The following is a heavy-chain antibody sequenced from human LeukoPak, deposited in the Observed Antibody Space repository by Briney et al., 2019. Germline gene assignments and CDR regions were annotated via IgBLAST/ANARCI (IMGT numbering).Heavy chain of an antibody. D-gene: IGHD6-13*01. Sequence: SETLSLTCAVYGVSFSGYYWSWIRQPPGKGLEWIGEINHSGSTNYNPSHKSRVTISVDTSKNQFSLKLSSVTAADTAVYYCARGYPAAETRDFDYWGQGTLVTVSS. V-gene: IGHV4-34*01. CDR1: GVSFSGYY. CDR3: ARGYPAAETRDFDY. CDR2: INHSGST. J-gene: IGHJ4*02.